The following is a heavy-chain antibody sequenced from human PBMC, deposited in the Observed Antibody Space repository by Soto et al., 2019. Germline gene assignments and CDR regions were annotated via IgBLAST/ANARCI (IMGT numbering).Heavy chain of an antibody. J-gene: IGHJ4*01. V-gene: IGHV3-30*18. CDR1: GFSLSSYG. CDR2: ISYDGRNK. Sequence: GTLRLSSASAGFSLSSYGMPWVRQAPGKGLEWVAVISYDGRNKYYADFVKGRFTISRDNSKKTLYLQMDSLRAEDTAVYYCAKGSGSDFWSGYYVWGHGTLVTVSS. CDR3: AKGSGSDFWSGYYV. D-gene: IGHD3-3*01.